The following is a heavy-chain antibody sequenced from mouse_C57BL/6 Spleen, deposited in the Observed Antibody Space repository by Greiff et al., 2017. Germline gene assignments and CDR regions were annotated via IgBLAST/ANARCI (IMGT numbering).Heavy chain of an antibody. Sequence: VMLVESGPGLVQPSQSLSITCTVSGFSLTSYGVHWVRQPPGTGLEWLGVIWSGGSTDYNAAFISRLSISKDNSKSQVFFKMNSLQADDTAIYYCAKNMGPGTRAMDYWGQGTSVTVSS. CDR1: GFSLTSYG. J-gene: IGHJ4*01. CDR3: AKNMGPGTRAMDY. CDR2: IWSGGST. D-gene: IGHD4-1*01. V-gene: IGHV2-4*01.